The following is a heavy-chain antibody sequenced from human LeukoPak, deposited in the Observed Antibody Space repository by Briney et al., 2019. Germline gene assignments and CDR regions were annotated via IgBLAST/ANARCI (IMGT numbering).Heavy chain of an antibody. D-gene: IGHD3-16*02. J-gene: IGHJ4*02. CDR2: INHSGST. CDR3: ASSYDYVWGRYRPPYFDY. V-gene: IGHV4-34*01. Sequence: SETLSLTCAVYGGSFSGYYWSWIRQPPGKGLEWIGEINHSGSTNYNPSLKSRVTISVDTSKNQFSLKLSSVTAADTAVYYCASSYDYVWGRYRPPYFDYWGQGTLVTVSS. CDR1: GGSFSGYY.